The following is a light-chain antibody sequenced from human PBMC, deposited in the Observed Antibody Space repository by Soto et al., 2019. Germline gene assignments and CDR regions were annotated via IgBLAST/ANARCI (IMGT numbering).Light chain of an antibody. CDR1: KSNIGSNT. Sequence: QSVLTQPPSASGTPGQRVTISCSGSKSNIGSNTVNWYQHLPGTAPKLLIYSNYQRPSGVPDRFSGSKSGTSASLAITGLQAEEEADYYCQSYDSSLIGLIFGLGTK. CDR2: SNY. J-gene: IGLJ2*01. V-gene: IGLV1-44*01. CDR3: QSYDSSLIGLI.